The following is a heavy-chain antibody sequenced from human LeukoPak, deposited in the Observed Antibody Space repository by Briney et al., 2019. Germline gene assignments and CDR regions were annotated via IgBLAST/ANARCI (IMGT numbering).Heavy chain of an antibody. J-gene: IGHJ4*02. CDR3: ARVGVPGSFDY. Sequence: PSETLSLTCTVSGGSISSYYWSWIRQPPGRGLEWIGYIYFSGNTNCNPSLKSRVTISVDTSKNQFSLKLTSVTAADTAVYYCARVGVPGSFDYWGQGTLVTVSS. D-gene: IGHD3-3*01. CDR2: IYFSGNT. CDR1: GGSISSYY. V-gene: IGHV4-59*01.